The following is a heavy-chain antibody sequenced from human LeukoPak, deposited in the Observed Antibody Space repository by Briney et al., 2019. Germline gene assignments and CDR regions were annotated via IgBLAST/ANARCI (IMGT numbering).Heavy chain of an antibody. CDR3: ARIIEVAMGRGVYPRHRDY. CDR2: ISAYNGNT. Sequence: ASVKVSCKASGYTFTSYGSSWVRQAPGQGLEWMGWISAYNGNTNYAQKLQGRVTMTTDTSTSTAYMELRSLRSDDTAVYYCARIIEVAMGRGVYPRHRDYWGQGTLVPVS. D-gene: IGHD3-10*01. V-gene: IGHV1-18*04. J-gene: IGHJ4*02. CDR1: GYTFTSYG.